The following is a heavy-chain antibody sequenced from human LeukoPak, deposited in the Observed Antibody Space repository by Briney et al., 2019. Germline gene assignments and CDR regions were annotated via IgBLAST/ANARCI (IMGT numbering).Heavy chain of an antibody. J-gene: IGHJ4*02. V-gene: IGHV3-30*03. CDR1: GLTFSSYG. CDR3: AGDSGQLAVAGSGDLDY. Sequence: GRSLRLSCAASGLTFSSYGVHWVRQAPGKGLEWVAIISHDGTNKYYGDSVKGRFTVSRDNSRNTLYLQMNSLRAEDTAVYYCAGDSGQLAVAGSGDLDYWVQGTLVTVSS. D-gene: IGHD6-19*01. CDR2: ISHDGTNK.